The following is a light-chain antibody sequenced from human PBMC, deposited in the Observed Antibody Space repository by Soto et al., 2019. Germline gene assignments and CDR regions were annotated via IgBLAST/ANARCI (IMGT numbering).Light chain of an antibody. CDR1: SGSVSTNYY. CDR3: VLYMGSGIWV. Sequence: QTVVTQEPSFSVSPGGTVTLTCGLSSGSVSTNYYPSWYQQTPGQAPRTLIYSTNTRSSGVPDRFSGSILGNKAALTITGAQADDESDYSCVLYMGSGIWVFGGGTQLTVL. J-gene: IGLJ3*02. V-gene: IGLV8-61*01. CDR2: STN.